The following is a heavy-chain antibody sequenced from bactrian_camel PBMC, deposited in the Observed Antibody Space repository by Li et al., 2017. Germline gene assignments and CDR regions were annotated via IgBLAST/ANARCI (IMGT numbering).Heavy chain of an antibody. CDR2: IDTDHGGGAT. V-gene: IGHV3S40*01. D-gene: IGHD2*01. J-gene: IGHJ4*01. CDR1: GFTDITFSWYA. CDR3: TKCPLRGSYTDTFKC. Sequence: VQLVESGGGLVHPGGSLRLSCAASGFTDITFSWYAMSWVRQAPGKGLEWVSGIDTDHGGGATYYADSVKGRFTISQDNAKNTVYLQLNSLKPEDTAMYYCTKCPLRGSYTDTFKCRGQGTQVTVS.